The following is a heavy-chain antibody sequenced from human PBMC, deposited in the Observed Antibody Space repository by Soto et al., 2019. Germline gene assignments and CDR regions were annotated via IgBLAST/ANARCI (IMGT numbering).Heavy chain of an antibody. D-gene: IGHD7-27*01. CDR1: GDSMTRSVW. CDR2: VFHTGNT. V-gene: IGHV4-4*02. Sequence: TLSLTCAVSGDSMTRSVWWTWVRQPPGKGLEWIGEVFHTGNTNYNPSLKSRVTMSVDKSTNEFSLKVTSVTAADTAIYYFARKAWVRFDYWGQGALVTVSS. CDR3: ARKAWVRFDY. J-gene: IGHJ4*02.